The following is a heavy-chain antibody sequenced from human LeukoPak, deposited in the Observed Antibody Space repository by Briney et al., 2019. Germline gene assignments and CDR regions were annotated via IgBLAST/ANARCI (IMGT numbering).Heavy chain of an antibody. V-gene: IGHV3-30*04. Sequence: GGSLRLSCAASGFTFSSYAMNWVRQAPGKGLEWVAVISYDGSNKYYADSVKGRFTISRDNSKNTLYVQMNSLRAEDTAVYYCARGGYNDYGGEFGPWGQGTLVTVSS. CDR1: GFTFSSYA. CDR3: ARGGYNDYGGEFGP. J-gene: IGHJ5*02. D-gene: IGHD4-17*01. CDR2: ISYDGSNK.